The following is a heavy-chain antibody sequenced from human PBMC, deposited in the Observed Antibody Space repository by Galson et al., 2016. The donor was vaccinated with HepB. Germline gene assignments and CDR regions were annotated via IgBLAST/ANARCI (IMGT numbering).Heavy chain of an antibody. CDR1: GYSFTSYW. J-gene: IGHJ2*01. CDR3: ARDRRNWYFDL. CDR2: IYPGDFDT. Sequence: QSGAEVKKPGESLKISCEGSGYSFTSYWISWVRQMPGKGLEWMGIIYPGDFDTRYSPSFQGQVTISADKSISTAYLQWKSLKASDTAVYYCARDRRNWYFDLWGRGTLVTVSS. V-gene: IGHV5-51*01.